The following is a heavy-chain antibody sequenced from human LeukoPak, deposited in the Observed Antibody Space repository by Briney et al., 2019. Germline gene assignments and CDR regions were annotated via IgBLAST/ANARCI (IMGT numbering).Heavy chain of an antibody. V-gene: IGHV3-30-3*01. J-gene: IGHJ4*02. CDR3: ARERTLVVTATGHFDY. D-gene: IGHD2-21*02. Sequence: PGRSLRLSCAASGFTFSSYAMHWVRKAPGKGLEWVAVISYDGSNKYYADSVKGRFTISRDNSKNTLYLQMNSLRAEDTAVYYCARERTLVVTATGHFDYWGQGTLVTVSS. CDR2: ISYDGSNK. CDR1: GFTFSSYA.